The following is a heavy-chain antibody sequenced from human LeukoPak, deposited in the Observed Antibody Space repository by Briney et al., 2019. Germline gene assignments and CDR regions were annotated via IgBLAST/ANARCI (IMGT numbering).Heavy chain of an antibody. CDR1: GGSISSYY. Sequence: SETLSLTCTVSGGSISSYYWSWLRQPPGKGLEWLGYIYYSGSTNYNPSLKSRVTISVDTSKNQFSLKLSSVTAADTAVYYCARTEGDIAVAGTSLDYYYGMDVWGKGTTVTVSS. D-gene: IGHD6-19*01. J-gene: IGHJ6*04. CDR3: ARTEGDIAVAGTSLDYYYGMDV. V-gene: IGHV4-59*01. CDR2: IYYSGST.